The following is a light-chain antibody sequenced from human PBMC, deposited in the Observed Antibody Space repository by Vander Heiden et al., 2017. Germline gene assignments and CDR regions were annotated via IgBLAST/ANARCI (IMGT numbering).Light chain of an antibody. Sequence: SYVLTQPPSLSVAPEQTAKISCGGKNIGTKSVHWYQQKPGRAPVLVVYDDGDQPSGIPARISGSNSGNTATLTISRVEAGDEADYYCQVWDTTSDHPVVFGGGTKLTV. CDR2: DDG. J-gene: IGLJ2*01. V-gene: IGLV3-21*02. CDR3: QVWDTTSDHPVV. CDR1: NIGTKS.